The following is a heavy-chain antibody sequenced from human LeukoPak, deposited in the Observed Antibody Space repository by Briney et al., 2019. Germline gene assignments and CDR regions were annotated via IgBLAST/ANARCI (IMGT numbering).Heavy chain of an antibody. D-gene: IGHD3-9*01. CDR3: AKGPHYDILTGYLYD. CDR2: ISWNSGSI. Sequence: PGRSLRLSCAASGFTFDDYAMHWVRQAPGKGLEWVSGISWNSGSIGYADSVKGRFTISRDNAKNSLYLQMNSLRAEDTALYYCAKGPHYDILTGYLYDWGQGTLVTVSS. J-gene: IGHJ4*02. CDR1: GFTFDDYA. V-gene: IGHV3-9*01.